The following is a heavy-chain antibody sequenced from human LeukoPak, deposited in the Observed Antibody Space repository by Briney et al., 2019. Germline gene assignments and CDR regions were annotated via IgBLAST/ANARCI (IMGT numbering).Heavy chain of an antibody. D-gene: IGHD3-16*02. V-gene: IGHV1-2*02. J-gene: IGHJ5*02. CDR2: INPKSGGI. CDR1: GYTFTGYY. CDR3: AREAYNYVWGSYRSNWFDP. Sequence: ASVKVSCQASGYTFTGYYMHWVRQAPEQGLEWMGWINPKSGGINYAQKVQGRVTMARDTSISTAYMELSRLRSDDTAVYYCAREAYNYVWGSYRSNWFDPWGQGTLVTVSS.